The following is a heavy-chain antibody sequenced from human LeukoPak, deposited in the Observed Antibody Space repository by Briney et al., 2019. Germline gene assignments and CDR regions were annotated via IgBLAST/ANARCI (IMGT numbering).Heavy chain of an antibody. J-gene: IGHJ4*02. CDR2: ISWNGGST. CDR1: GFTFDDYG. CDR3: AREETRITMLRGVTYFEY. D-gene: IGHD3-10*01. Sequence: GGSLRLSCAASGFTFDDYGMSWVRQAPGKGLEWVSIISWNGGSTGYADSVKGRFTISRDNAKNSLYLQMSSLRAEDTALYYCAREETRITMLRGVTYFEYWGQGTLVTVSS. V-gene: IGHV3-20*04.